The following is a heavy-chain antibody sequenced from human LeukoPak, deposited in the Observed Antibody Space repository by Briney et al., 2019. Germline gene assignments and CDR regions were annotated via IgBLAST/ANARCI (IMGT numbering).Heavy chain of an antibody. V-gene: IGHV3-23*01. D-gene: IGHD3-10*01. J-gene: IGHJ4*02. CDR2: ISGSGGST. CDR1: GFTFSSYA. Sequence: GGSLRLSCAASGFTFSSYAISWVRQAPGKGLEWVSAISGSGGSTYYADSVKGRFTISRDNSKDTLYLQMNSLRAEDTAVYYCANGRGSGSYLYFDYWGQGTLVTVSS. CDR3: ANGRGSGSYLYFDY.